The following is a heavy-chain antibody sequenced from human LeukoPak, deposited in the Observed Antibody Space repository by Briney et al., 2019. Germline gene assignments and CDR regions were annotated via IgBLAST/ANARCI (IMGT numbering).Heavy chain of an antibody. CDR2: ISSSGSTI. V-gene: IGHV3-11*01. CDR1: GFTFSDYY. Sequence: GGSLRLSCAASGFTFSDYYMSWIRQAPGKGLEWVSYISSSGSTIYYADSVKGRFTISRDDAKNSLYLQMNSLRAEDTAVYYCAREKRDYDFWSGYYFTGFYYYYNYMDVWGKGTTVTVSS. D-gene: IGHD3-3*01. CDR3: AREKRDYDFWSGYYFTGFYYYYNYMDV. J-gene: IGHJ6*03.